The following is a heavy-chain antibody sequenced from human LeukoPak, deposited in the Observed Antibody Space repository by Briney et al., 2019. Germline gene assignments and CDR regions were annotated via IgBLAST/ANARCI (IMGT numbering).Heavy chain of an antibody. CDR3: ARGKYCSGGSCYNGGY. CDR2: VSGSGGST. J-gene: IGHJ4*02. CDR1: GFTFSSYG. Sequence: PGGSLRLSCTVSGFTFSSYGMSWVRQAPGKGLEWVSAVSGSGGSTYYADSVKGRFTISRDNSKNTLYLQMNSLRAEDTAVYYCARGKYCSGGSCYNGGYWGQGTLVTVSS. D-gene: IGHD2-15*01. V-gene: IGHV3-23*01.